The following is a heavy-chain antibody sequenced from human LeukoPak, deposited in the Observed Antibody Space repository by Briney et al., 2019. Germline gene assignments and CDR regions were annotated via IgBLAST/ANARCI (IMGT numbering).Heavy chain of an antibody. Sequence: PGGSLRLSCAASGFTLNTYGMHWVRQAPGKGLEWVAVIWDDGSNKYYADSVKGRFTISRDISKNTLYLQMDSLRAEDTAVYYCARAQLYTYGTTAPLDPWGQGTLVTVSS. CDR2: IWDDGSNK. CDR3: ARAQLYTYGTTAPLDP. CDR1: GFTLNTYG. D-gene: IGHD5-18*01. J-gene: IGHJ5*02. V-gene: IGHV3-33*01.